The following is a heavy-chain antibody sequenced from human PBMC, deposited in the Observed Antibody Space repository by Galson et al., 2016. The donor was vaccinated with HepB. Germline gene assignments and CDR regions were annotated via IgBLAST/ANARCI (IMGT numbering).Heavy chain of an antibody. CDR1: GYTFTTYD. CDR2: VNTNSGNT. V-gene: IGHV1-8*01. J-gene: IGHJ6*02. Sequence: SVKVSCKASGYTFTTYDINWVRQATGQGLEWMGWVNTNSGNTGYAQKFQGIVTMSRNSSINTAYMELTSLRSEDTAVYYCARGAGIAVADYFYYYAFDVWGQGTTVTVSS. CDR3: ARGAGIAVADYFYYYAFDV. D-gene: IGHD6-19*01.